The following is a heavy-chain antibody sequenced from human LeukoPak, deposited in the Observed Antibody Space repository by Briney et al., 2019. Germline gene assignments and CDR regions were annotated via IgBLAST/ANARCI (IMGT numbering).Heavy chain of an antibody. J-gene: IGHJ5*02. Sequence: PGGSLRLSCAASGFTFSNYAMSWVRQAPGKGLEWVSRISGSGAGTYYADSVKGRFTISRDNVKNTLFLQMNSLRAEDTAVYYCARDFYTYGSAWFDPWGQGTLVTVSA. V-gene: IGHV3-23*01. D-gene: IGHD5-18*01. CDR1: GFTFSNYA. CDR2: ISGSGAGT. CDR3: ARDFYTYGSAWFDP.